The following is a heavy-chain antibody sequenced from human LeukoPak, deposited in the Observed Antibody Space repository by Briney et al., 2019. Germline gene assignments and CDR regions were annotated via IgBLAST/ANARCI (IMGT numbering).Heavy chain of an antibody. D-gene: IGHD3-10*01. CDR3: ARDGTMVRGVIDY. CDR1: GYTFTIYY. CDR2: INPSGGST. J-gene: IGHJ4*02. V-gene: IGHV1-46*01. Sequence: GASVKVSCKASGYTFTIYYIHWVRQAPGQGLEWMGIINPSGGSTSYAQKFQGRVTMTRDTSTSTVYMELSSLRSEDTAVYYCARDGTMVRGVIDYWGQGTLVTVSS.